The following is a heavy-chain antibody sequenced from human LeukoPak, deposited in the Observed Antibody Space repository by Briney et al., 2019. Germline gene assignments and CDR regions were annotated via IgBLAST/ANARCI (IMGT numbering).Heavy chain of an antibody. J-gene: IGHJ4*02. CDR1: GFTFSSYA. Sequence: GSLRLSCAASGFTFSSYAMSWVRQAPGKGLEWVSVISGSGGSTYSAESVKGRFTISRDNSKNTLYLQMNSLRVEDTAVYYCARGPRASGWTYFDYWGQGTLVTVSS. D-gene: IGHD6-19*01. CDR3: ARGPRASGWTYFDY. CDR2: ISGSGGST. V-gene: IGHV3-23*01.